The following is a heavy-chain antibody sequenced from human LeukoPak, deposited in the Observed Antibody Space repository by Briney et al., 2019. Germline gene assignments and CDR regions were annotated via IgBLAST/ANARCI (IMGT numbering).Heavy chain of an antibody. V-gene: IGHV1-18*01. CDR2: INFSDGKT. CDR1: GYTFTSYG. Sequence: ASVKVSCKASGYTFTSYGISWVRQAPGQGLEWMGWINFSDGKTNYAQKLQGRVTMTTDTSTSTAYMELRSLRSDDTAVYYCARYQYANFDTLDYWGQGTLVTVSS. J-gene: IGHJ4*02. CDR3: ARYQYANFDTLDY. D-gene: IGHD3-22*01.